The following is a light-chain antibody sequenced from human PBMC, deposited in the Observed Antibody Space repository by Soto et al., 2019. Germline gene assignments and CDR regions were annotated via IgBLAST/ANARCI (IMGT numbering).Light chain of an antibody. CDR3: QQYNSYSRT. CDR1: QGIYSW. V-gene: IGKV1-5*03. J-gene: IGKJ1*01. CDR2: KAS. Sequence: DIQLTQSPSFLSASVGDRVTITCRASQGIYSWLAWYQQKPGKAPKLLIYKASSLESGVPSRFSGSGSGTEFTLTISSLQPDDFATYYCQQYNSYSRTFGQGTKVDIK.